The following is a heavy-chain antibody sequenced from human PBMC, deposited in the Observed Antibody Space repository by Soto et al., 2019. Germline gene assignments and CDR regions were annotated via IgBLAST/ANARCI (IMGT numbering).Heavy chain of an antibody. CDR1: GYTVTGYE. D-gene: IGHD6-19*01. Sequence: GTSVKVSCKASGYTVTGYEMDWVRQAPGQGLEWMGWINPNSGGTNYAQKFQGWVTMTRDTSISTAYMELSRLRSDDTAVYYCARDLRDGAVAGQYYYYGMDVWGQGTTVTVSS. J-gene: IGHJ6*02. CDR2: INPNSGGT. CDR3: ARDLRDGAVAGQYYYYGMDV. V-gene: IGHV1-2*04.